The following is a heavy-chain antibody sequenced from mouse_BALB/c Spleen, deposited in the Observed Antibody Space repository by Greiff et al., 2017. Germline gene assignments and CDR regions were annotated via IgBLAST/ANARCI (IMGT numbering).Heavy chain of an antibody. V-gene: IGHV14-3*02. J-gene: IGHJ3*01. CDR1: GFNIKDTY. Sequence: VQLQQSGAELVKPGASVKLSCTASGFNIKDTYMHWVKQRPEQGLEWIGRIDPANGNTKYDPKFQGKATITADTSSNTAYLQLSSLTSEDTAVYYCAALDGYDSWFAYWGQGTLVTVSA. CDR2: IDPANGNT. D-gene: IGHD2-2*01. CDR3: AALDGYDSWFAY.